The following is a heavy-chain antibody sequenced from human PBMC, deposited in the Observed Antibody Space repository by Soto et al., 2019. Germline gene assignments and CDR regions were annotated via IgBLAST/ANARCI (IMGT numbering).Heavy chain of an antibody. V-gene: IGHV4-39*01. Sequence: PSETLSLTCTVSGGSISSSSYYWDWIRQPPGKGLEWIGSIYYSGSTYYNPSLKSRVTISVDTSKNQFSLKLSSVTAADTAVYYCARHSYLGWELRDFDYWGQGTLVTVSS. J-gene: IGHJ4*02. CDR3: ARHSYLGWELRDFDY. CDR2: IYYSGST. CDR1: GGSISSSSYY. D-gene: IGHD1-26*01.